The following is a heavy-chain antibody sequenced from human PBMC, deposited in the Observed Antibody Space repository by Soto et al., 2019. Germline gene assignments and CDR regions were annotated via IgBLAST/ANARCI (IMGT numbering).Heavy chain of an antibody. Sequence: QVQLQESGPGPVKPSGTLSLTCVVSGASISSNNWWSWVRQPPGKGLEWIGEIYHSGTTSYNPSLKSRVTMSVDKSKNQFSLKVTSVTAADTAVYFCAKDGSGHPYYSDNWGQGTLVTVSS. CDR3: AKDGSGHPYYSDN. CDR1: GASISSNNW. D-gene: IGHD2-15*01. J-gene: IGHJ4*02. CDR2: IYHSGTT. V-gene: IGHV4-4*02.